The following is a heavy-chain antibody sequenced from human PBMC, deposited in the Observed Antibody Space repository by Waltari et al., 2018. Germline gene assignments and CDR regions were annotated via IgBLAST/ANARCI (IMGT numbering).Heavy chain of an antibody. V-gene: IGHV1-69*10. J-gene: IGHJ6*03. CDR3: ARRRQYCSSTSCYAEDYMDV. CDR1: GGTFSSYA. Sequence: QVQLVQSGAEVKKPGSSVKVSCKASGGTFSSYAISWVRQAPGQGLEWMGGIIPILGIANDAQKFQGRVTITADKSTSTAYMELSSLRSEDTAVYYCARRRQYCSSTSCYAEDYMDVWGKGTTVTVSS. CDR2: IIPILGIA. D-gene: IGHD2-2*01.